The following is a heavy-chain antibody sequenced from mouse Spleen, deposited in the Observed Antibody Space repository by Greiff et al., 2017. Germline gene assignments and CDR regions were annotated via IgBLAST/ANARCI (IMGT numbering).Heavy chain of an antibody. Sequence: EVKLMESGPGLVKPSQSLSLTCSVTGYSITSGYYWNWIRQFPGNKLEWMGYISYDGSNNYNPSLKNRISITRDTSKNQFFLKLNSVTTEDTATYYCAREYDYEYYAMDYWGQGTSVTVSS. CDR2: ISYDGSN. J-gene: IGHJ4*01. V-gene: IGHV3-6*01. CDR3: AREYDYEYYAMDY. CDR1: GYSITSGYY. D-gene: IGHD2-4*01.